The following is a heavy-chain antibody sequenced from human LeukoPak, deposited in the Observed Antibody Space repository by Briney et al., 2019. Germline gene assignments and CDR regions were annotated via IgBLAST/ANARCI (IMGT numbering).Heavy chain of an antibody. CDR3: ARHVSNVSGYSSPFDY. J-gene: IGHJ4*02. Sequence: PSQTLSLTCAVSGGSISSGGYSWSWIRQPPGKGLEWIGYIYHSGSTYYNPSLKSRVTISVDTSKNQFSLKLSSVTAADTAVYYCARHVSNVSGYSSPFDYWGQGTLVTVSS. CDR2: IYHSGST. V-gene: IGHV4-30-2*01. D-gene: IGHD3-22*01. CDR1: GGSISSGGYS.